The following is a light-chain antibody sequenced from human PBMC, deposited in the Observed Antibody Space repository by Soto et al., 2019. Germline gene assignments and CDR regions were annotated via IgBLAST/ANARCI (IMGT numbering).Light chain of an antibody. CDR1: SSDVGSYNL. V-gene: IGLV2-23*02. CDR3: CSYAGSSTPDV. CDR2: EVS. J-gene: IGLJ1*01. Sequence: HSVLTQPASVSGSPGQSITISCTGTSSDVGSYNLVSWYQQHPGKAPKLMIYEVSKRPSGVSNRFSGSKSGDTASLTISGLQAEDEADYYCCSYAGSSTPDVFGTGTKVTVL.